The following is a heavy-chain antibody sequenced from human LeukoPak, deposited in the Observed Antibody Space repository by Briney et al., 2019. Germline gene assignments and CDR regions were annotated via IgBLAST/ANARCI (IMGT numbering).Heavy chain of an antibody. CDR3: AREGFSFDY. CDR1: GFTFSSYS. CDR2: ISGTGTYI. J-gene: IGHJ4*02. V-gene: IGHV3-21*01. Sequence: GGSLRLSYAASGFTFSSYSMNWVRQAPGKGLEWVSSISGTGTYIYYADSVKGRFTISRDNAKNSLYLQMNSLRVEDTAVYYCAREGFSFDYWGQGTLVTVSS.